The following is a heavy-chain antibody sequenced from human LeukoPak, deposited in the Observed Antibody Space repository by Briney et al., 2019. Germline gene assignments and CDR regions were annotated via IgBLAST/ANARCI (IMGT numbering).Heavy chain of an antibody. CDR1: GGSVSSGSYY. D-gene: IGHD2-21*02. Sequence: PSETLSLTCTVSGGSVSSGSYYWSWIRQPPGKGLEWIGYIYYSGSTNYNPSLKSRVTISVDTSKNQFSLKLSSVTAADTAVYYCASGLAYCGGDCSYYFDYWGQGTLVTVSS. CDR3: ASGLAYCGGDCSYYFDY. V-gene: IGHV4-61*01. J-gene: IGHJ4*02. CDR2: IYYSGST.